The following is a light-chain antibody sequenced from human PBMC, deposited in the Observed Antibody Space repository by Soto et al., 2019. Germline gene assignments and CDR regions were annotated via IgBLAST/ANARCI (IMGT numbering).Light chain of an antibody. CDR3: QQLNTYPFT. V-gene: IGKV1-9*01. CDR1: QGIRSS. J-gene: IGKJ3*01. CDR2: AAS. Sequence: DIQLTQSPSFQSASVGDSVTITSRDSQGIRSSLAWYQQKPGKAPKLLIFAASTLHSGVPSRFSGSGSGTDFTLTIVSLQPEDFATYYCQQLNTYPFTFGPGTKVDIK.